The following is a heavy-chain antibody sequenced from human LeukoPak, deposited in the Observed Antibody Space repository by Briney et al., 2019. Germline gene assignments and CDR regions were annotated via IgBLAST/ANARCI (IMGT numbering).Heavy chain of an antibody. V-gene: IGHV4-4*07. CDR3: ARGSARMVANPLFDY. CDR2: IYTSGST. Sequence: SETLSLTCTVSGGSISSYYWSWIRQPAGKGLEWIGRIYTSGSTNYNPSLKSRVTMSVDTSKNQFSLKLSSVTAADTAVYYCARGSARMVANPLFDYWGQGTLVTVSS. CDR1: GGSISSYY. J-gene: IGHJ4*02. D-gene: IGHD5-12*01.